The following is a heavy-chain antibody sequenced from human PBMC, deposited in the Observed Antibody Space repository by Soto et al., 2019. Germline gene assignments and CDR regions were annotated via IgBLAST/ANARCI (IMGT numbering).Heavy chain of an antibody. J-gene: IGHJ6*04. Sequence: QVQLLESGGGLVKPGGSLRLSCAASGFIFRDFYMSWIRQVPGKGLEWLSKISSSSSSTDYADSLKGRFTISRDNAKNSLSPQLSSLRAADTAVYYCARDRGGGSIFGGQYGMDVWGKGTTGTVSS. CDR3: ARDRGGGSIFGGQYGMDV. CDR1: GFIFRDFY. D-gene: IGHD3-3*01. V-gene: IGHV3-11*06. CDR2: ISSSSSST.